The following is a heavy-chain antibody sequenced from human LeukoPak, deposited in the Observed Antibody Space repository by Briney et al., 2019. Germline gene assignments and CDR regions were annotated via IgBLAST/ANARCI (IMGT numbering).Heavy chain of an antibody. CDR1: GFTFSTSW. CDR2: MNGDGGTI. Sequence: GGSLRLSCVGSGFTFSTSWVHWVRQAPGQGLVWLSRMNGDGGTINYVDSVKGRFTVSRDNAKNTLYLQTNSLGVEDTAIYYCARAGSYRFDYWGPGTQVTVSS. J-gene: IGHJ4*02. D-gene: IGHD3-16*02. CDR3: ARAGSYRFDY. V-gene: IGHV3-74*01.